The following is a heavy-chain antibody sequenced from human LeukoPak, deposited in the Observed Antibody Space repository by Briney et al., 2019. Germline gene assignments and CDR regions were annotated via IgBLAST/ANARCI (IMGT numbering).Heavy chain of an antibody. V-gene: IGHV3-21*01. CDR1: GFTFSSYG. CDR2: ISSSSSYI. J-gene: IGHJ4*02. CDR3: AKAPYGSGSYIPLDY. Sequence: GGSLRLSCAASGFTFSSYGMNWVRQAPGKGLEWVSSISSSSSYIYYADSVKGRFTISRDSAKNSLYLQMNSLRAEDTAVYYCAKAPYGSGSYIPLDYWGQGTLVTVSS. D-gene: IGHD3-10*01.